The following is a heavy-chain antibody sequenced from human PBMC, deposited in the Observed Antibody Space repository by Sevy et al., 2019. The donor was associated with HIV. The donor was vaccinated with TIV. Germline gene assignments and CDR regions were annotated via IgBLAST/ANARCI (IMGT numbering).Heavy chain of an antibody. V-gene: IGHV4-38-2*01. CDR2: ICQSGNT. D-gene: IGHD3-9*01. Sequence: SETLSLTCAVSAYSVSSAYSWGWIRQPPGKGLEWIGNICQSGNTYYNPSLKSRVTISVDTSNNQFSLRLTSVTAADTAVYCCASFGRLLIISGDVFEIWGQGTMVTVSS. CDR1: AYSVSSAYS. J-gene: IGHJ3*02. CDR3: ASFGRLLIISGDVFEI.